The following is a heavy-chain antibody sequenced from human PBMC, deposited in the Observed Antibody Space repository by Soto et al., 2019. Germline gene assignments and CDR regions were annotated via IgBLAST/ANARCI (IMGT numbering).Heavy chain of an antibody. D-gene: IGHD6-13*01. V-gene: IGHV3-23*01. Sequence: GGSLRLSCAASGFTFSSYAMSWVRHAPGKGLEWVSAISGSGGSTYYADSVKGRFTISRDNSKNTLYLQMNSLRAEDTAVYYCAKDAGYSSSFYREQLAVAFEFDYWGQGT. CDR2: ISGSGGST. CDR3: AKDAGYSSSFYREQLAVAFEFDY. J-gene: IGHJ4*02. CDR1: GFTFSSYA.